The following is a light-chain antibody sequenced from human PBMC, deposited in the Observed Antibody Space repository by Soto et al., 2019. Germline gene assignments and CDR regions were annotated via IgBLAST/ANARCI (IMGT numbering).Light chain of an antibody. J-gene: IGLJ3*02. Sequence: QSVLTQPPSVSAAPGQKVTISCSGSISNIGNNGVSWYQQLPGTAPKVLIYDTDKRPSGIPDRFSGSKSGTSATLGITGLQTGDEADYYCGTWDSSLSVGVFGGGTKVTVL. V-gene: IGLV1-51*01. CDR3: GTWDSSLSVGV. CDR1: ISNIGNNG. CDR2: DTD.